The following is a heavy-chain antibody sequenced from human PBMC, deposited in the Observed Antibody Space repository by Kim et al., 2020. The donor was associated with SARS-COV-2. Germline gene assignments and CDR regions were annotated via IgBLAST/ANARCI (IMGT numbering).Heavy chain of an antibody. J-gene: IGHJ5*02. Sequence: ARKFPGKVTMTEDTSTDTAYMELSSLRSEDTAVYYCATGPIVGATSWFDPWGQGTLVTVSS. CDR3: ATGPIVGATSWFDP. D-gene: IGHD1-26*01. V-gene: IGHV1-24*01.